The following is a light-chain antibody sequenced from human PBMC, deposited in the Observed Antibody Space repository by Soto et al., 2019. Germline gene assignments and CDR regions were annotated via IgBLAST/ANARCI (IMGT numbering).Light chain of an antibody. V-gene: IGLV1-51*02. Sequence: QSVLTQPPSVSAAPGQKVTISCSGSSSNIGNNYVSWYQQLPGTAPKLLIYENNKRPSGIPDRFSGSKSGTSASLAISGLQSEDEADYFCVAWDDSLRGVLFGGGTKLTVL. CDR2: ENN. J-gene: IGLJ2*01. CDR1: SSNIGNNY. CDR3: VAWDDSLRGVL.